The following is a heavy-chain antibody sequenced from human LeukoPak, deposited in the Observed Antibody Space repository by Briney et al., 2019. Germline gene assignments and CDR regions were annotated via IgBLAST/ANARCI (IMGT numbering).Heavy chain of an antibody. D-gene: IGHD2-15*01. J-gene: IGHJ4*02. V-gene: IGHV3-74*01. CDR3: ARGSSVVALD. CDR1: GFTFSSYW. CDR2: ITSEGSST. Sequence: GGSLRLSCAASGFTFSSYWLHWVRQVPGKGLVWVSRITSEGSSTSYADSVKGRFTISRDNAKNTLYLQMNSLRAEDTAVYYCARGSSVVALDWGQGTLVTVSS.